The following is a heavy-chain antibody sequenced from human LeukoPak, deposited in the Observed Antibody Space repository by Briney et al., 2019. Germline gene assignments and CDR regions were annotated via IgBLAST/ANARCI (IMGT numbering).Heavy chain of an antibody. J-gene: IGHJ3*02. Sequence: SETLSLTCTVSGGSISSSSYYWSWIRQPPGKGLEWIVYIYNSGSTNYNPSLKSRVTISVDTSKKQFSLKLSSVTAADTAVYYCARSGYSYGADAFDIWGQGTMVTVSS. CDR2: IYNSGST. D-gene: IGHD5-18*01. V-gene: IGHV4-61*01. CDR3: ARSGYSYGADAFDI. CDR1: GGSISSSSYY.